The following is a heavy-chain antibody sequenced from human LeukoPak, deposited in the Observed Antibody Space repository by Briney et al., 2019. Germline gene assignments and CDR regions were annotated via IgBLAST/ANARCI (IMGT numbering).Heavy chain of an antibody. Sequence: SQTLSLTCAISGDSFSSNSAAWNWIRQSPSRGLEWLGRTYYRSKWFNDYAASVKSRITINPDTSKNQFSLQLNSVTPEDTAVYYCARVGYSSGWIRGGLDVWGQGTTVTVSS. V-gene: IGHV6-1*01. CDR1: GDSFSSNSAA. CDR3: ARVGYSSGWIRGGLDV. CDR2: TYYRSKWFN. D-gene: IGHD6-19*01. J-gene: IGHJ6*02.